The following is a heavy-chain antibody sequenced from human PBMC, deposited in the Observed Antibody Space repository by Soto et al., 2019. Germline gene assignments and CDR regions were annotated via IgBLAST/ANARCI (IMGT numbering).Heavy chain of an antibody. J-gene: IGHJ4*02. CDR2: ISGSGGST. Sequence: EVQLLESGGGLVQPGGSLRLSCAAAGFTFSSYAMSWVRQAPGKGLEWVSAISGSGGSTYYADSVKGRFTISRDNSKNTLYLQMNSLRAEDTAVNYCAKTRSIAARPGNFDYWGQGTLVTVSS. V-gene: IGHV3-23*01. CDR1: GFTFSSYA. D-gene: IGHD6-6*01. CDR3: AKTRSIAARPGNFDY.